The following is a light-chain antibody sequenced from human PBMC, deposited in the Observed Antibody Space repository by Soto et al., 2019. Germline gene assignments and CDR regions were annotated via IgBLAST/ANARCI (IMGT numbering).Light chain of an antibody. CDR2: GAS. V-gene: IGKV3-15*01. CDR1: QSVGSN. Sequence: IGMTQSAATLSVSPWERATHSCRPNQSVGSNLAWYQQKPGQAPRLLIYGASTRATGIPARFSGSGSGTDFTLTTSCLQSEDFATYYCQQYYSYPLTFGQGTRLEIK. CDR3: QQYYSYPLT. J-gene: IGKJ5*01.